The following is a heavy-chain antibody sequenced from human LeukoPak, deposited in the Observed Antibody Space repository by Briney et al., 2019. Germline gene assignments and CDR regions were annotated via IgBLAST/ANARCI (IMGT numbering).Heavy chain of an antibody. J-gene: IGHJ1*01. Sequence: PSETLSLTCTVSGGSISNKYWSWIRQPPGKGLEWIGYIYYSGSTNYNPSLKSRVTILVDTSKNQFSLKLSSVTAADTAVYYCVRGLPYVLRYLAPKEYFQHWGQGTLVTVSS. V-gene: IGHV4-59*12. CDR1: GGSISNKY. D-gene: IGHD3-9*01. CDR2: IYYSGST. CDR3: VRGLPYVLRYLAPKEYFQH.